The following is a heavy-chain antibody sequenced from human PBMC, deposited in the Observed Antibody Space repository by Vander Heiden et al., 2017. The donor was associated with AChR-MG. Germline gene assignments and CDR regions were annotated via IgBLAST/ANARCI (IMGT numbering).Heavy chain of an antibody. D-gene: IGHD3-22*01. Sequence: EVQLLESGGGLVQPGGSLRLPCAASGFPFSSYAMSWVRQAPGKGLEWVSAISGSGGSTYYADSVKGRFTISRDNSKNTLYLQMNSLRAEDTAVYYCAKDYYYDSSGYYLFDYWGQGTLVTVSS. J-gene: IGHJ4*02. V-gene: IGHV3-23*01. CDR3: AKDYYYDSSGYYLFDY. CDR2: ISGSGGST. CDR1: GFPFSSYA.